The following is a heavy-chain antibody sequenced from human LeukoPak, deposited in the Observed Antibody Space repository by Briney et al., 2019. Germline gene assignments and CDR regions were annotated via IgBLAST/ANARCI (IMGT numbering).Heavy chain of an antibody. D-gene: IGHD3-9*01. CDR1: GYSFSNYW. Sequence: GGSLQISFKGSGYSFSNYWIGWVRQTPGKGLEWMAIIYPGDSDTKYSPSFQGQVTISADKSISTAYLQWNSLTASDSAMYYCARLLGNDWSGRDYWGQGTLVTVSS. CDR2: IYPGDSDT. V-gene: IGHV5-51*01. CDR3: ARLLGNDWSGRDY. J-gene: IGHJ4*02.